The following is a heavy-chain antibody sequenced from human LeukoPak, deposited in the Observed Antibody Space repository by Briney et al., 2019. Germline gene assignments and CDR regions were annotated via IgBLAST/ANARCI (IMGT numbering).Heavy chain of an antibody. J-gene: IGHJ6*03. V-gene: IGHV4-34*01. CDR3: ARLMVRGSYYYYYYYMDV. D-gene: IGHD3-10*01. CDR2: INHSGST. CDR1: GGSFSGYY. Sequence: PSETLSLTCAVYGGSFSGYYWSWIRQPPGKGLEWIGEINHSGSTNYNPSLKSRVTISVATSKNQFSLKLSSVTAADTAVYYYARLMVRGSYYYYYYYMDVWGKGTTVTISS.